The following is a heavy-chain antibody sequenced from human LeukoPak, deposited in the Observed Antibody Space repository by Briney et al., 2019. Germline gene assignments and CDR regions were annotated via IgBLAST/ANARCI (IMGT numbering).Heavy chain of an antibody. CDR2: INPNSGGT. V-gene: IGHV1-2*02. D-gene: IGHD3-10*01. CDR3: ARDKMDYYGSGSYYYDY. J-gene: IGHJ4*02. CDR1: GYTFTGYY. Sequence: ASLKLSCTASGYTFTGYYMHWVRQAPGQGLEWMGGINPNSGGTNYAQKFQGRVTVTRDTSISPAYMQLSRLRSEDTAVYYCARDKMDYYGSGSYYYDYWGQGTLVTVSS.